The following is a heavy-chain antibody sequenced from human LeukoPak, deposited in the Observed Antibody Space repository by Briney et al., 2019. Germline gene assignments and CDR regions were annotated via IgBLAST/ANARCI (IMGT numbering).Heavy chain of an antibody. D-gene: IGHD3-22*01. CDR3: ARGRITMIVVVIRGYYFDY. V-gene: IGHV4-34*01. CDR1: GGSFSGYY. CDR2: INHSGST. Sequence: SETLSLTCAVYGGSFSGYYWSWIRQPPGKGLEWIGEINHSGSTNYNPSLKSRVTISVDTPKNQFSLKLSSVTAADTAVYYCARGRITMIVVVIRGYYFDYWGQGTLVTVSS. J-gene: IGHJ4*02.